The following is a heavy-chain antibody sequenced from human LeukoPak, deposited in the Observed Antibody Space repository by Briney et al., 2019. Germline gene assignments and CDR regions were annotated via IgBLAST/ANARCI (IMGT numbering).Heavy chain of an antibody. V-gene: IGHV1-18*01. CDR3: PRDTPIWFRELLANYYGMAV. J-gene: IGHJ6*02. CDR1: RYTFTSYG. CDR2: ISAYNGNT. D-gene: IGHD3-10*01. Sequence: AVKVSCKASRYTFTSYGISWVRQAPGQGLEGMGWISAYNGNTNYAQKLQGRVTMTTDTSTSTAYMELRSLRFDDTAVYYCPRDTPIWFRELLANYYGMAVWGQGTTVTVSS.